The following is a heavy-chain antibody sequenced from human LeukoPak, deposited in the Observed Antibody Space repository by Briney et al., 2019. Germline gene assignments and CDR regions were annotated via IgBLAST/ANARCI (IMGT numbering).Heavy chain of an antibody. J-gene: IGHJ3*02. CDR3: AREGSVTMVRGLAFDI. V-gene: IGHV4-31*03. CDR1: GGSISSGGYY. CDR2: IYYSGST. Sequence: SETLSLTCTVSGGSISSGGYYWSWIRQHPGKGLEWIGYIYYSGSTYYSPSLKSRVTISVDTSKNQFSLKLSSVTAADTAVYYCAREGSVTMVRGLAFDIWGQGTMVTVSS. D-gene: IGHD3-10*01.